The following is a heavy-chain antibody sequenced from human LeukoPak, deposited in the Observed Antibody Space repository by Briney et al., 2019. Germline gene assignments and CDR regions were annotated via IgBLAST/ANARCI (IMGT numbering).Heavy chain of an antibody. D-gene: IGHD2-8*01. CDR3: ARDPPAVLIDTYG. CDR2: VYSGGST. CDR1: GFIVTNNY. V-gene: IGHV3-66*01. Sequence: GGSLRLSCTASGFIVTNNYISWVRQAPGKGLEWVSLVYSGGSTYYADSVKGRFTISRDNSKNMVYLQMNSLRAEDTAMYYCARDPPAVLIDTYGWGQGTLVTVSS. J-gene: IGHJ4*02.